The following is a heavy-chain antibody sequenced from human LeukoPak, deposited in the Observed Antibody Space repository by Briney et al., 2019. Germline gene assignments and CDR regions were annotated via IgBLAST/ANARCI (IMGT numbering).Heavy chain of an antibody. CDR3: ARVRSGSSAGNYGMDV. D-gene: IGHD1-26*01. CDR2: INSDGSST. V-gene: IGHV3-74*01. J-gene: IGHJ6*02. Sequence: GGSLRLSCAASGFTFSSYAMHWVRQAPGKGLVWVSRINSDGSSTTCADSVKGRFTISRDIAKNTLYLQMKSLRAEDTAVYYCARVRSGSSAGNYGMDVWGQGTTVTVSS. CDR1: GFTFSSYA.